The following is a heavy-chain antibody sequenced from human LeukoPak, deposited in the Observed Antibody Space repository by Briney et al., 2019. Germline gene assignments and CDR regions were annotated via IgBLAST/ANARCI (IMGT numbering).Heavy chain of an antibody. CDR1: GFTFSSYA. J-gene: IGHJ6*02. CDR3: ARAGKEWPRPYDYYGMDV. D-gene: IGHD5-12*01. CDR2: ISYDGSNK. Sequence: GGSLRLSCAASGFTFSSYAMHWVRQAPGKGLEWVAVISYDGSNKYYADSVKGRFTISRDNSKNTLYLQMNSLRAEDTAVYYCARAGKEWPRPYDYYGMDVWGQGTTVTVSS. V-gene: IGHV3-30-3*01.